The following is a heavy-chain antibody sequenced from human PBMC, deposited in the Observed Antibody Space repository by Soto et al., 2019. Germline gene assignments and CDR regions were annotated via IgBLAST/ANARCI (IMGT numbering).Heavy chain of an antibody. V-gene: IGHV3-73*01. Sequence: GSLRLSCVASGFKFSASTLHWVRQASGKGLEWIGRVRTTGNNYATAYAASLRGRFIISRDDSKNTAYLQMNSLQAEDTAVYFCSRHPDTVATKYDRHLDYWRLEPLVTASS. J-gene: IGHJ4*02. D-gene: IGHD5-12*01. CDR2: VRTTGNNYAT. CDR1: GFKFSAST. CDR3: SRHPDTVATKYDRHLDY.